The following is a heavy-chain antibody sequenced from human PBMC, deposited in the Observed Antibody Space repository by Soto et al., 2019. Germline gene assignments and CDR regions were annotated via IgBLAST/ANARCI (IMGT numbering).Heavy chain of an antibody. CDR1: GYTFTSYY. D-gene: IGHD3-10*01. Sequence: EASVKVSCKASGYTFTSYYMHWVRQAPGQGLEWMGIINPSGGSTSYAQKFQGRVTMTRGTSTSTVYMELSSLRSEDTAVYYCARDRDYYGSGSPILDYWGQGTLVTVSS. J-gene: IGHJ4*02. CDR3: ARDRDYYGSGSPILDY. V-gene: IGHV1-46*03. CDR2: INPSGGST.